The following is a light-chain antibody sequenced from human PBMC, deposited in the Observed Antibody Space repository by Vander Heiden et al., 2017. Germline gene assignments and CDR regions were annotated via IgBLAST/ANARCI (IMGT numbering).Light chain of an antibody. V-gene: IGKV3-20*01. CDR1: QSVSDNY. CDR2: GAS. Sequence: EIVLTQSPGTLSLSPGERATLSCRASQSVSDNYLAWYQQKPGQAPRLLFYGASSRATGIPDRFSGSGSGTDFTLTISRLEPEDFAVYYCQQDGSSPLTFGHGTKVDIK. CDR3: QQDGSSPLT. J-gene: IGKJ3*01.